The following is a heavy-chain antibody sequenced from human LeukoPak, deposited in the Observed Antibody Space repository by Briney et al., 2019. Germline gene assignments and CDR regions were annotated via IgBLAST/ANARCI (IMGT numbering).Heavy chain of an antibody. D-gene: IGHD5-18*01. V-gene: IGHV3-23*01. CDR2: ISGSGGST. CDR1: GFTFSSYA. CDR3: APPVDTAMVKSFDY. Sequence: PGGSLRLSCAASGFTFSSYAMSWVRQAPGEGLEWVSAISGSGGSTYYADSVKGRFTISRDNSKNTLYLQMNSLRAEDTAVYYCAPPVDTAMVKSFDYWGQGTLVTVSS. J-gene: IGHJ4*02.